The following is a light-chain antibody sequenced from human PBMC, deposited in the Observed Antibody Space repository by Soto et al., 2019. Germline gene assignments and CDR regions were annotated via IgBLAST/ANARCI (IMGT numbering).Light chain of an antibody. V-gene: IGKV3-11*01. J-gene: IGKJ5*01. Sequence: EIVLTQSPATLSLSPGERATLSCRASQRVSSYLAWYQQKPGQAPRLLIYDASNMATGIPARFSGSGSGTDFTLTISSLEPEDFAVYYCQQRSNWPPGRTFGQGTRLEIK. CDR1: QRVSSY. CDR2: DAS. CDR3: QQRSNWPPGRT.